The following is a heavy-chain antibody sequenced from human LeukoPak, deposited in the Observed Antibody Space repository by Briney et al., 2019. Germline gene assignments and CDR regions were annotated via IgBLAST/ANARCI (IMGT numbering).Heavy chain of an antibody. CDR3: ARHVPGRDTAMLTDY. D-gene: IGHD5-18*01. J-gene: IGHJ4*02. CDR1: GGYISGYY. V-gene: IGHV4-59*08. Sequence: SETLSLTCTVSGGYISGYYWSWVRQPTGKGLEYIGYIHYTGSTNYNPPLKSRVTISVDTSKNRFSLKLSSVTAADTAVYYCARHVPGRDTAMLTDYWGQGALVTVSS. CDR2: IHYTGST.